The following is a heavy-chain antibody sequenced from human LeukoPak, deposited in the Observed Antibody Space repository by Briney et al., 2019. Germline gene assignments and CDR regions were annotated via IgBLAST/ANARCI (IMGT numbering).Heavy chain of an antibody. Sequence: PGGSLRLSCAASGFTFSSYGMHWVRQAPGKGMEWVAVISYDGSNKYYADSVKGRFTISRDNSKNTLYLQMNSLRAEDTAVYYCAKSWSGSSGWYVDYWGQGTLVTVSS. V-gene: IGHV3-30*18. CDR2: ISYDGSNK. CDR3: AKSWSGSSGWYVDY. D-gene: IGHD6-19*01. CDR1: GFTFSSYG. J-gene: IGHJ4*02.